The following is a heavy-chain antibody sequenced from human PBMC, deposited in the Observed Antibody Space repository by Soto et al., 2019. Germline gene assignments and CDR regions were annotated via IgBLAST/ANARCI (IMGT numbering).Heavy chain of an antibody. CDR3: AYGRVGRYVLCAYCFDH. Sequence: QITLNESGPTLVIPTQTLTLTCTFSGFSLTTSGVGVGWIRQPPGKTLEWLALIFWDDDERYNPSLKSRLTITKDTANNQVVLMMTLMDPEDTATYSCAYGRVGRYVLCAYCFDHWGQGTLVTVSS. D-gene: IGHD1-20*01. J-gene: IGHJ4*02. V-gene: IGHV2-5*02. CDR2: IFWDDDE. CDR1: GFSLTTSGVG.